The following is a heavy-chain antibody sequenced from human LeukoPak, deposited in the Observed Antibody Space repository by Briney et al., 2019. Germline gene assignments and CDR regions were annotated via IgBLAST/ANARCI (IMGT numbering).Heavy chain of an antibody. D-gene: IGHD3-16*01. CDR1: GFTFSSYA. V-gene: IGHV3-23*01. CDR3: VLNGAYVWYTSDNWFDP. CDR2: ISGSGGST. Sequence: GGSLRLSCAASGFTFSSYAMSWVRQAPGKGLEWVSAISGSGGSTYYADSVKGRFTISRDNSKNTLYLQMNSLRAEDTAVYYCVLNGAYVWYTSDNWFDPWGQGTLVTVSS. J-gene: IGHJ5*02.